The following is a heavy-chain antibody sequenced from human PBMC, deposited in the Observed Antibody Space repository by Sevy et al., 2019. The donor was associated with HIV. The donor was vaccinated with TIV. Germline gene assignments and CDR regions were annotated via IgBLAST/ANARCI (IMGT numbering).Heavy chain of an antibody. CDR3: SGDDCSSTSCRNLSYYYYYGMDV. Sequence: GGSLRLSCAASEFTFSSYAMHWVRQAPGKGLEWVAVISYDGSNKYYADSVKGRFTISRDNSKNTLYLQMNSLRAEDTAVYYCSGDDCSSTSCRNLSYYYYYGMDVWGQGTTVTVSS. CDR1: EFTFSSYA. J-gene: IGHJ6*02. CDR2: ISYDGSNK. V-gene: IGHV3-30*04. D-gene: IGHD2-2*01.